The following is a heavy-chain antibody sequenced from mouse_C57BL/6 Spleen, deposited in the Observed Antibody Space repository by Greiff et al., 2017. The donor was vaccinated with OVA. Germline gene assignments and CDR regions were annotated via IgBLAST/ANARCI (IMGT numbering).Heavy chain of an antibody. CDR3: ARVGSSLFDY. D-gene: IGHD1-1*01. Sequence: EVQLQQPGPELVKPGASVTISCKASGYSFTDYYMNWVKQSHGQSLEWIGVIYPYYGTTSYNQKFKGKATLTVDQSSSTAYMQLNSLTSEDSAVYCGARVGSSLFDYGGQGTTLTVSS. CDR1: GYSFTDYY. V-gene: IGHV1-39*01. CDR2: IYPYYGTT. J-gene: IGHJ2*01.